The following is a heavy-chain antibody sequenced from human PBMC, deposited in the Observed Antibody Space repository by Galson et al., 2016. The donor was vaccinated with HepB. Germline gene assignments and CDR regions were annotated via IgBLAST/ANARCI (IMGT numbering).Heavy chain of an antibody. J-gene: IGHJ4*02. CDR3: ARDWGHYYFDF. CDR2: ISPSGGSA. CDR1: GYTFTTYY. Sequence: SVKVSCKASGYTFTTYYLHWVRQPPGQGLEWMGIISPSGGSASYAQRFQGRVTMTRDTSTTTVYMELSNLSSEDTAVYYCARDWGHYYFDFWGQGTLVTVSS. V-gene: IGHV1-46*01. D-gene: IGHD3-16*01.